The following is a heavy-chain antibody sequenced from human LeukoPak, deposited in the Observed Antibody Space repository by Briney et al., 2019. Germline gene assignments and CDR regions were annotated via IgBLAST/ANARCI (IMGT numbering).Heavy chain of an antibody. J-gene: IGHJ4*02. Sequence: SETLSLTCTVSGYSISSGYYWGWIRQPPGKGLEWIGSIYHSGSTYYNPSLKSRVTMSMDTSKNQFSLKLSSVTAADTAVYYCARIVVVTAGRYYFDYWGQGTLVTVSS. CDR3: ARIVVVTAGRYYFDY. V-gene: IGHV4-38-2*02. CDR1: GYSISSGYY. D-gene: IGHD2-21*02. CDR2: IYHSGST.